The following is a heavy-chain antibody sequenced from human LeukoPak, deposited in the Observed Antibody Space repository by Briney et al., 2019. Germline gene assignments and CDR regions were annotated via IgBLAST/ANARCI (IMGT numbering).Heavy chain of an antibody. CDR3: ATTCSGGSCYSRALDY. CDR1: GGSISSSNW. J-gene: IGHJ4*02. V-gene: IGHV4-4*02. D-gene: IGHD2-15*01. Sequence: KASETLSLTCAVSGGSISSSNWWSWVRQPPGKGLEWIGEIYHSGSTNYNPSLKSRVTISVDKSKNQFSLKLSSVTAADTAVYYCATTCSGGSCYSRALDYWGQGTLVTVSS. CDR2: IYHSGST.